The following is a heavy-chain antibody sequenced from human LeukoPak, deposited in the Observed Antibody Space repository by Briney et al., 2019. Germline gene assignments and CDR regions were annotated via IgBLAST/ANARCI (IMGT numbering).Heavy chain of an antibody. J-gene: IGHJ4*02. CDR1: GGSIISYY. Sequence: SDTLSVTCTVSGGSIISYYWSWIRQPRGKGLEWIGYIYTSRSTNYDPSLKRRVTISVDTSKNQFSLKLSSVTAADTAVYYCAGGHYYGSGSTLDYWGQGTLVTVSS. V-gene: IGHV4-4*09. CDR2: IYTSRST. CDR3: AGGHYYGSGSTLDY. D-gene: IGHD3-10*01.